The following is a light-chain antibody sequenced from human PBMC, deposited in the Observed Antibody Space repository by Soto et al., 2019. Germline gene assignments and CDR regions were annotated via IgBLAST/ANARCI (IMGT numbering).Light chain of an antibody. V-gene: IGLV2-14*01. CDR1: SGDVGGYNY. J-gene: IGLJ2*01. CDR2: EVS. CDR3: NSFTSSSTFV. Sequence: QSVLTQPASVSGSPGQSITISCTGTSGDVGGYNYVSWYQHHPGKAPKLIIYEVSDRPSGVSNRFSGSRSGNTVSLTISGLQADDEADYYCNSFTSSSTFVFGGGTKVTAL.